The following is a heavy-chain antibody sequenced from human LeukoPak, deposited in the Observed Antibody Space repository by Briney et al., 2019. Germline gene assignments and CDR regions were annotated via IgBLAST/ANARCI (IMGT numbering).Heavy chain of an antibody. CDR2: INHSGST. J-gene: IGHJ5*02. V-gene: IGHV4-34*01. Sequence: TSGTLSLTCAVYGGSFSGYYWSWIRQPPGKGLEWIGEINHSGSTNYNPSLKSRVTISVDTSKNQFSLKLSSVTAADTAVYYCARRVGYCSSTSCFRGWFDPWGQGTLVTVSS. CDR1: GGSFSGYY. CDR3: ARRVGYCSSTSCFRGWFDP. D-gene: IGHD2-2*01.